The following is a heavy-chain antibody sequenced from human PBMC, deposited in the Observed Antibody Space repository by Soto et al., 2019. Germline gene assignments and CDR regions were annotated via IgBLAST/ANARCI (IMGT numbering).Heavy chain of an antibody. J-gene: IGHJ4*02. CDR1: GFTFSSYG. Sequence: QVQLVESGGGVVQPGRSLRLSCAASGFTFSSYGMHWVRQAPGKGLEWVAVISYDGSNKYYADSVKGRFTISRDTSKNTLYLQLNSLRAEDTAVYYCAKDGDGGWYPFFWGQGALVTVSS. D-gene: IGHD6-19*01. CDR3: AKDGDGGWYPFF. V-gene: IGHV3-30*18. CDR2: ISYDGSNK.